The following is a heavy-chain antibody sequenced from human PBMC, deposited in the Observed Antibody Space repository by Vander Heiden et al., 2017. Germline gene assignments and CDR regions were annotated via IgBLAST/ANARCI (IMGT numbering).Heavy chain of an antibody. D-gene: IGHD1-26*01. CDR3: AKDKGSGSYYDRYAFDI. Sequence: EVQLVASGGGLVQPGRSLRLSCAASGFPFAAYAKQWVRQATGKGLEWVSGISWNSGSIGYADSVKGRFTISRDNAKNSLYLQMNSLRAEDTALYYCAKDKGSGSYYDRYAFDIWGQGTMVTVSS. J-gene: IGHJ3*02. CDR2: ISWNSGSI. V-gene: IGHV3-9*01. CDR1: GFPFAAYA.